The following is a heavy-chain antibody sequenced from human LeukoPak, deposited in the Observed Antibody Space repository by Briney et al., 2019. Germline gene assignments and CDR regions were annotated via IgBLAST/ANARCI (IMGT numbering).Heavy chain of an antibody. V-gene: IGHV3-64*01. CDR3: ARDRPGDV. CDR2: ISSNGDST. Sequence: GGSLRLSCAASGFTFSSYEMHWVRQAPGKGLEYVSAISSNGDSTYYAHFVKGRFIISRDNSKNTLYLQMGSLRPEDMAVYYCARDRPGDVWGEGTTVTVSS. J-gene: IGHJ6*04. CDR1: GFTFSSYE.